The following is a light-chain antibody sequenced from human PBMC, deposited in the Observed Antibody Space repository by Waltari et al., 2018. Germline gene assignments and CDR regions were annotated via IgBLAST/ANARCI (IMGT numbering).Light chain of an antibody. CDR2: KAS. J-gene: IGKJ2*01. Sequence: DIQMTQSPSSLSASVGDRVTITCRASENVNNYLNWYQQKPGKAPKVLIYKASTLQSGVPSRFSGSGSGTDYTFTISSLQSEDVATYYCQHGYGTLFGQGTKVEIK. V-gene: IGKV1-39*01. CDR3: QHGYGTL. CDR1: ENVNNY.